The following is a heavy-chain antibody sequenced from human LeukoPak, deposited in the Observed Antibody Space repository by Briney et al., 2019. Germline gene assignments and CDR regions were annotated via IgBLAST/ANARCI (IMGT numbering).Heavy chain of an antibody. V-gene: IGHV3-23*01. CDR2: SGGSGGSA. CDR3: AKGLIS. J-gene: IGHJ5*02. CDR1: GFNFSSYA. Sequence: GGSLRLSCAASGFNFSSYAMSWVPQAPRKGLEWVSGSGGSGGSAHYADSVKGRFTISRDISKNTLYLQMNSLRAVYTAIYYCAKGLISWGQGTLVTVSS.